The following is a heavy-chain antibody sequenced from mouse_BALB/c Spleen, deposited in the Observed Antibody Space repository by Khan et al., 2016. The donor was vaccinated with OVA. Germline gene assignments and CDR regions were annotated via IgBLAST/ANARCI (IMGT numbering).Heavy chain of an antibody. CDR1: GYTFSTYW. Sequence: VQLQQSGAELAKPGASVKMSCKASGYTFSTYWIHWVKQRLGQGLAWIRYINPSSGYTYYNKRFNAKATLTADKSSSTAYRQLSSLTSEDSAVYYCARDRIDYWGQGTTLTVSS. CDR2: INPSSGYT. V-gene: IGHV1-7*01. CDR3: ARDRIDY. J-gene: IGHJ2*01.